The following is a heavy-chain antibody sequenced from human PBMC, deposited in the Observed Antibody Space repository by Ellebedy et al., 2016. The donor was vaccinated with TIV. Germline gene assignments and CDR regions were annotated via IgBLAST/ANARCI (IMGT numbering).Heavy chain of an antibody. CDR3: ARSSPYYYYGLDV. D-gene: IGHD2-2*01. CDR1: GYSFTSYW. CDR2: IDPDDSYT. J-gene: IGHJ6*02. V-gene: IGHV5-10-1*01. Sequence: GESLKISCKGSGYSFTSYWISWVRQVPGKGLEWMGRIDPDDSYTNYSPSFQGRVTFSADKSISTAYLQWDDLKASDTAMYYCARSSPYYYYGLDVWGHGTTVTVSS.